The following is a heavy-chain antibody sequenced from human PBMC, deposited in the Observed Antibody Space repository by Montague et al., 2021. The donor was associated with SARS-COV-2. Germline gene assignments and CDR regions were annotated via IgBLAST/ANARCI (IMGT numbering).Heavy chain of an antibody. CDR1: GFTFSSYA. J-gene: IGHJ6*02. CDR3: ARAAAGYYYYGMDV. V-gene: IGHV3-23*01. D-gene: IGHD6-13*01. CDR2: ISGSGGST. Sequence: SLRLSCAASGFTFSSYAMSWVRQAPGKGLEWVSAISGSGGSTYYADSVKGRFTISRDNSKNTLYLQMNSLRAEDTAVYYCARAAAGYYYYGMDVWGQRTTVTVSS.